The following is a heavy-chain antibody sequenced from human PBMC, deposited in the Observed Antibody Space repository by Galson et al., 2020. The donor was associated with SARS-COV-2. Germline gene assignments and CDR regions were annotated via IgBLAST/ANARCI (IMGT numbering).Heavy chain of an antibody. J-gene: IGHJ4*02. CDR3: ARDWYYYDSSGDYDDFDY. V-gene: IGHV1-18*01. CDR2: ISAYNGNT. CDR1: GYTFTSYG. Sequence: ASVKVSCKASGYTFTSYGISWVRQAPGQGLEWMGWISAYNGNTNYAQKLQGRVTMTTDTSTSTAYMELRSLRSDDTAVYYCARDWYYYDSSGDYDDFDYWGQGTLVTVSS. D-gene: IGHD3-22*01.